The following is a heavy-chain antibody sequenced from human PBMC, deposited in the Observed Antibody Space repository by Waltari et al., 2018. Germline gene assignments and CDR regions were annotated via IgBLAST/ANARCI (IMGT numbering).Heavy chain of an antibody. CDR1: GYAFIGYY. CDR3: ARDFRGRRSSSTGADYCDY. CDR2: INPNGGGT. V-gene: IGHV1-2*02. Sequence: QVQLVQSGAEVKRPGASVKVSCKASGYAFIGYYMHWVRQAPGQGLEWMGWINPNGGGTCYAQEFQDRVTMTRDQSISTAYMELRRLRSGDTAVYYCARDFRGRRSSSTGADYCDYWGQGTLVAVSS. D-gene: IGHD6-6*01. J-gene: IGHJ4*02.